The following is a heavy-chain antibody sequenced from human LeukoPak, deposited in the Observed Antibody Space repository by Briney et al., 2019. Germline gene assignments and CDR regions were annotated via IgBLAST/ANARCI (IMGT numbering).Heavy chain of an antibody. Sequence: GGSLRLSCAASGFTFSSYGMHWVRQAPGKGLEWVAVISYDGSNKYYADSVKGRFTISRDNSKNTLYLQMNSLRAEDTAVYYCAKVNTHEVVTAFGIDYWGQGTLVTVSS. CDR1: GFTFSSYG. CDR2: ISYDGSNK. J-gene: IGHJ4*02. V-gene: IGHV3-30*18. CDR3: AKVNTHEVVTAFGIDY. D-gene: IGHD2-21*02.